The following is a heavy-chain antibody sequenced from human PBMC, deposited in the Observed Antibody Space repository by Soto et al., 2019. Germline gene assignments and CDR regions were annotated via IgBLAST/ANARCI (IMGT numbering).Heavy chain of an antibody. Sequence: EVQLLESGGGLVQPGGSLRLSCVASGFTFSSFAMSWVRQAPGKGLEWVSGISGSGGSTYYADSVKGRFTISRDNSKNTLYLQMNSLRAEDTAVYYCAKGYSSSGGVYFDYWGQGPLVTVSS. D-gene: IGHD6-13*01. V-gene: IGHV3-23*01. J-gene: IGHJ4*02. CDR3: AKGYSSSGGVYFDY. CDR1: GFTFSSFA. CDR2: ISGSGGST.